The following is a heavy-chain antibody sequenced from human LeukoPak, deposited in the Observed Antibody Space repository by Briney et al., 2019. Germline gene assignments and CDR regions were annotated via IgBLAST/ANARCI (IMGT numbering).Heavy chain of an antibody. Sequence: PGGSLRLSCAASGFTFSSYGMHWVRQAPGKGLEWVAVISYDGSNKYYADSVKGRFTISRDNSKNTLYLQMNSLRAEDTAVYYCAKEFYYYDSSGYYGPFDHWGQGTLVTVSS. CDR3: AKEFYYYDSSGYYGPFDH. V-gene: IGHV3-30*18. D-gene: IGHD3-22*01. J-gene: IGHJ4*02. CDR2: ISYDGSNK. CDR1: GFTFSSYG.